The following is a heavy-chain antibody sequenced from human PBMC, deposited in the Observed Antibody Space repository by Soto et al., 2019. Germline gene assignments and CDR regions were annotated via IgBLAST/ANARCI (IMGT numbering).Heavy chain of an antibody. J-gene: IGHJ6*02. CDR2: ITGSGDNT. D-gene: IGHD7-27*01. Sequence: LRLSCAASGFTFSSYAMNWVRHAPVKGLELVSAITGSGDNTYYADSVKGRFTISRDNSKNTVYLQMNSLRAEDTAVYYCAKDRILGTAYYYGMDVWGQGTTVTVSS. V-gene: IGHV3-23*01. CDR3: AKDRILGTAYYYGMDV. CDR1: GFTFSSYA.